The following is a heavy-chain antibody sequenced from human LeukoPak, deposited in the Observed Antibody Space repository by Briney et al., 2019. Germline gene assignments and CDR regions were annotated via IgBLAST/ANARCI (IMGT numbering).Heavy chain of an antibody. CDR1: AGSFSGYY. D-gene: IGHD3-10*01. CDR2: INHSGGT. Sequence: SETLSLTCAVYAGSFSGYYWSWIRQTPGKGLEWIGEINHSGGTNYNPSLKSRVTISVDRSRKQFSLQLRSVTAEDTAVYYCATDRYYGSGSYYKFDYWGQGTLVTVSS. J-gene: IGHJ4*02. CDR3: ATDRYYGSGSYYKFDY. V-gene: IGHV4-34*01.